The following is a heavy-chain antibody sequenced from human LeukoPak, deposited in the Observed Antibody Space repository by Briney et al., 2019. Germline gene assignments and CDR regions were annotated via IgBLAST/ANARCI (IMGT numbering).Heavy chain of an antibody. Sequence: GGSLRLSCAASGFTFSSYEMNWVRQAPGKGLEWVSYISSSGSTIYYADSVKGRFTISRDNAKNSLYLQMNSLRAEDTALYYCAREGQLYHAVAFDIWGQGTMVTVSS. J-gene: IGHJ3*02. CDR1: GFTFSSYE. CDR3: AREGQLYHAVAFDI. CDR2: ISSSGSTI. V-gene: IGHV3-48*03. D-gene: IGHD6-6*01.